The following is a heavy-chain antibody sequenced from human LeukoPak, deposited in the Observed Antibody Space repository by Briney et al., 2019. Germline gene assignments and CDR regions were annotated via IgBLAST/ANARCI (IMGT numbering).Heavy chain of an antibody. Sequence: PSETLSLTCTVSGGSISSSSYYWGWIRQPPGKGLEWIGSIYYSGSTYYNPSLKSRVTISVDTSKNQFSLKLSSVTAADTAVYYCARRREAARQDYYMDVWGKGTTVTVSS. V-gene: IGHV4-39*01. D-gene: IGHD6-6*01. CDR2: IYYSGST. CDR1: GGSISSSSYY. J-gene: IGHJ6*03. CDR3: ARRREAARQDYYMDV.